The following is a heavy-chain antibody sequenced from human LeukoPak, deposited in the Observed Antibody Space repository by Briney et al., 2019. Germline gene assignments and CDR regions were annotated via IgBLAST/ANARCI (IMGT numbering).Heavy chain of an antibody. CDR2: ISYDGSNK. V-gene: IGHV3-30*18. Sequence: PGGSLRLSCAASGFTFSSYGMHWVRQAPGKGLEWVAVISYDGSNKYYADSVKGRFTISRDNSKNTLFLQMNSLRAEDTAVYYCAKGYSSSWYRDAIDIWGQGTMVTVSS. J-gene: IGHJ3*02. CDR1: GFTFSSYG. D-gene: IGHD6-13*01. CDR3: AKGYSSSWYRDAIDI.